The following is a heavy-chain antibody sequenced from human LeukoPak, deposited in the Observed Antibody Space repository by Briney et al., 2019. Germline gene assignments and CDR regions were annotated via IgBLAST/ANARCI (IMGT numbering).Heavy chain of an antibody. CDR2: ISSSGTII. J-gene: IGHJ4*02. CDR1: GFTFSDHY. D-gene: IGHD2-8*02. Sequence: PGGSLRLSCAASGFTFSDHYMKWIRQAPGKGLDWVSYISSSGTIIYYADSVEGRFTISRGNAKNSLFLEMNSLTAEDTAVYYCVREFCTGGACYNDYWGQGTLVTVSS. V-gene: IGHV3-11*04. CDR3: VREFCTGGACYNDY.